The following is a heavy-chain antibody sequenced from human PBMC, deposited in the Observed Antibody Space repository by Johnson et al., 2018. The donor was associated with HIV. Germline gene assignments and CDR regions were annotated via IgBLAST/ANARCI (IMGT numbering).Heavy chain of an antibody. J-gene: IGHJ3*02. CDR1: GFTFDDYA. Sequence: VQLVESGGGLVQPGRSLRLSCAASGFTFDDYAMHWVRQAPGKGLEWVSGISWNSGSIGYADSVKGRLTISRDNAKNSLYLQMNSLRAEDTAMYYCARDLRVGAIDAFDIWGQGTMVTVAS. D-gene: IGHD1-26*01. CDR2: ISWNSGSI. V-gene: IGHV3-9*01. CDR3: ARDLRVGAIDAFDI.